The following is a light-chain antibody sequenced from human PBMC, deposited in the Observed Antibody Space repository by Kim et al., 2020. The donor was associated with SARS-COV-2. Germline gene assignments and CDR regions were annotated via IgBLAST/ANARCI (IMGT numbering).Light chain of an antibody. CDR3: SSYTSSSPFA. CDR2: DVS. J-gene: IGLJ1*01. V-gene: IGLV2-14*01. CDR1: SSDVGGYNY. Sequence: QSALTQPASVSGSPGQSVTISCTGTSSDVGGYNYVSWYQQHPGKAPKLMIYDVSKRPSGVSNRFSGSKSGNTASLTISGLQAEDEADYYCSSYTSSSPFAFGTGTKVTVL.